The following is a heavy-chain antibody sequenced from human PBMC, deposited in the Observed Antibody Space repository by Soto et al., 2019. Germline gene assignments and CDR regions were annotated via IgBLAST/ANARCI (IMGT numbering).Heavy chain of an antibody. Sequence: ASVKVSCKASGYTFTNYGISWVRQAPGQRLEWMGWINAGNWNTKYSQKFQARVTITTDTSASTVYMELSSLRSEDTAVYYCARGPPGYCSGGSCYGANYYYGMDVWGQGTTVTVSS. D-gene: IGHD2-15*01. CDR2: INAGNWNT. J-gene: IGHJ6*02. CDR1: GYTFTNYG. CDR3: ARGPPGYCSGGSCYGANYYYGMDV. V-gene: IGHV1-18*01.